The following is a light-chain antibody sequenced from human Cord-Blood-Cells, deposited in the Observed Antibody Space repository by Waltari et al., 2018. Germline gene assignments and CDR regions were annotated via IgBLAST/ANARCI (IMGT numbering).Light chain of an antibody. CDR3: CSYAGSSTYV. J-gene: IGLJ1*01. CDR2: EGS. V-gene: IGLV2-23*01. CDR1: SSDVWSYNL. Sequence: QSALTQPASVSGSPGQSITISCTGTSSDVWSYNLVSWYQKHPGKAPKLMIYEGSKRPSGVSNRFSGSKSGNTASLTISGLQAEDEADYYCCSYAGSSTYVFGTGTKVTVL.